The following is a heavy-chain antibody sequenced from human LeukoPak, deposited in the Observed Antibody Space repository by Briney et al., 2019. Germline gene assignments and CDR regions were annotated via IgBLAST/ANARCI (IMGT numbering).Heavy chain of an antibody. D-gene: IGHD1-1*01. J-gene: IGHJ4*02. CDR2: IGHEGSNK. Sequence: PGGSLRLSCAASGFTFSSSAMHWVRQAPGKGLAWVAFIGHEGSNKYYADSVKGRFTISRDDSKSTLYLQMNSLRAEDTVVYYCVKDGHWTFDYWGQGTLVTVSS. V-gene: IGHV3-30*02. CDR3: VKDGHWTFDY. CDR1: GFTFSSSA.